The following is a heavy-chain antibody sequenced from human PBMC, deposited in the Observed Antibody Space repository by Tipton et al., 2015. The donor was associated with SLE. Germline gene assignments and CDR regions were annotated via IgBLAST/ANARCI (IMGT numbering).Heavy chain of an antibody. CDR2: IKQDGSET. J-gene: IGHJ4*02. V-gene: IGHV3-7*01. Sequence: GSLRLSCAASGFTISTDWMTWVRQAPGKGLEWVANIKQDGSETYYVDSVKGRFTISRDNARNSLYLHMNNVRTEDTAVYYCSRDPGDGNDYWGQGTLVTVSS. D-gene: IGHD3-10*01. CDR1: GFTISTDW. CDR3: SRDPGDGNDY.